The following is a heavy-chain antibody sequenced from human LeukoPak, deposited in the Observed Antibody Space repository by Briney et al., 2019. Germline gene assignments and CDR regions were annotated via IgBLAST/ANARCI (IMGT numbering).Heavy chain of an antibody. CDR3: ARDMGEEWLQAFDY. J-gene: IGHJ4*02. V-gene: IGHV3-21*01. CDR2: IISSSSYI. Sequence: GRSLRLSCAASGFTFDDYAMHWVRQAPGKGLEWVSSIISSSSYIYYADSVKGRFTISRDNAKNSLYLQMNSLRAEDTAVYYCARDMGEEWLQAFDYWGQGTLVTVSS. D-gene: IGHD5-12*01. CDR1: GFTFDDYA.